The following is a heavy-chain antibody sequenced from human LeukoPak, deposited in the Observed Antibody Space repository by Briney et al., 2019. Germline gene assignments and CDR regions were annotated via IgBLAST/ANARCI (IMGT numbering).Heavy chain of an antibody. J-gene: IGHJ4*02. CDR3: ARSDEYASEYYLDY. D-gene: IGHD2-2*01. CDR1: GYTFTGYY. CDR2: INPNSGAT. V-gene: IGHV1-2*02. Sequence: ASVRLSCKASGYTFTGYYMSWVRQAPGQGFEWMGWINPNSGATNYVQKFQGRVTMTRDTSITTVYMEVSGLTFDDTAVYYCARSDEYASEYYLDYWGQGTLVTDPS.